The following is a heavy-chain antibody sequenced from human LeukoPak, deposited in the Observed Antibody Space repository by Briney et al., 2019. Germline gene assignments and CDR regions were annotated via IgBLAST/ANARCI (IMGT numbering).Heavy chain of an antibody. V-gene: IGHV1-2*02. D-gene: IGHD3-22*01. J-gene: IGHJ4*02. CDR1: GYTFTGYY. CDR2: INPNSGGT. Sequence: ASVKVSCKASGYTFTGYYMHWVRQAPGQGLGGMGWINPNSGGTNYAQKFQGRVTMTRDTSISTAYMELSRLRSDDTAVYYCARVPPTPYDNYYFDYWGQGTLVTVSS. CDR3: ARVPPTPYDNYYFDY.